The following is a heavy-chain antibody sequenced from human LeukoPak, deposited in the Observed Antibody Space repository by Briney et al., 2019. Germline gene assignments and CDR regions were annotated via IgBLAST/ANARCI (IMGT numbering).Heavy chain of an antibody. V-gene: IGHV3-20*04. D-gene: IGHD6-6*01. J-gene: IGHJ5*02. Sequence: PGGPLRLSCAASGFPFEVYVLSWAPQAPGRGLVWVSVINWNGGSTGYADSVKGRFTISRDNAKNSLYLQMNSLRAEDTALYYCARVTAARPGRGNWFDPWGQGTLVTVSS. CDR1: GFPFEVYV. CDR2: INWNGGST. CDR3: ARVTAARPGRGNWFDP.